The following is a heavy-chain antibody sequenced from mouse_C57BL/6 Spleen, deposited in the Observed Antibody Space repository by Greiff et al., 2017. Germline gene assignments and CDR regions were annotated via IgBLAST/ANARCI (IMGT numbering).Heavy chain of an antibody. Sequence: VQLKQSGPELVKPGASVKMSCKASGYTFTDYNMHWVKQSHGKSLEWIGYINPNNGGTSYNQKFKGKATLTVNKSSSTAYMELRSLTSEDSAVYYCARRFITTVVDYFDYWGQGTTLTVSS. D-gene: IGHD1-1*01. V-gene: IGHV1-22*01. CDR2: INPNNGGT. CDR1: GYTFTDYN. CDR3: ARRFITTVVDYFDY. J-gene: IGHJ2*01.